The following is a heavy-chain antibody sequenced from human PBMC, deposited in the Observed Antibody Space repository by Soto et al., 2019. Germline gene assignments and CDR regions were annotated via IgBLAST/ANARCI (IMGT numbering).Heavy chain of an antibody. D-gene: IGHD6-13*01. CDR1: GFTFSSYA. V-gene: IGHV3-30-3*01. J-gene: IGHJ4*02. CDR3: ARERRSSWLDY. CDR2: ISYDGSNK. Sequence: PGGSLRLSCAASGFTFSSYAMHWVRQAPGKGLEWVAVISYDGSNKYCADSVKGRFTISRDNSKNTLYLQMNSLRAEDTAVYYSARERRSSWLDYWGQGTLVTVSS.